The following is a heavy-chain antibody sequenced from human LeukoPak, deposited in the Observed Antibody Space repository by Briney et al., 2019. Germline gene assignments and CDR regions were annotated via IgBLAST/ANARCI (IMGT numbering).Heavy chain of an antibody. V-gene: IGHV4-59*08. D-gene: IGHD1-14*01. CDR3: ARVRGVAGRYLFDY. J-gene: IGHJ4*02. CDR2: IYYSGST. Sequence: SETLSLTCTVSGGSISSYCWSWIRQPPGKGLEWIGYIYYSGSTNYNPSLKSRVTISVDTSKNQFSLKLSSVTAADTAVYYCARVRGVAGRYLFDYWGQGTLVTVSS. CDR1: GGSISSYC.